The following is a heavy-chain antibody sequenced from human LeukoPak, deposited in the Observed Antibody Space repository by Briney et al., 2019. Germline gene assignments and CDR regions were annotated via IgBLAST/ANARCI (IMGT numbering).Heavy chain of an antibody. V-gene: IGHV3-21*01. CDR1: GFTFRGYS. J-gene: IGHJ4*02. CDR2: ISSYNDYI. Sequence: GGSLRHSCAASGFTFRGYSLNWVRQAPGKGLEWVSSISSYNDYIYYADSVKGRFTISRDNAKNSLYLEMNSLRAEDTAVYYCARDGGYCTKGVCHLDYWGQGSLVTVSS. CDR3: ARDGGYCTKGVCHLDY. D-gene: IGHD2-8*01.